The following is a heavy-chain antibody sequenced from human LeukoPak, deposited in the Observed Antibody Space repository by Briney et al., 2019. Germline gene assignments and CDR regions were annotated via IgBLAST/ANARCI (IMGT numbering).Heavy chain of an antibody. CDR2: ISYDGSNK. V-gene: IGHV3-30-3*01. J-gene: IGHJ6*02. CDR3: ARENELETYPYYYYGMDV. CDR1: GFTFSSYA. Sequence: GRSLRLSCAASGFTFSSYAMHWVRQAPGKGLEWVAVISYDGSNKYYADSVKGRFTISRDNSKNTLYLQMNSLRAEDTAVYYCARENELETYPYYYYGMDVWGQGTTVTVSS. D-gene: IGHD1-1*01.